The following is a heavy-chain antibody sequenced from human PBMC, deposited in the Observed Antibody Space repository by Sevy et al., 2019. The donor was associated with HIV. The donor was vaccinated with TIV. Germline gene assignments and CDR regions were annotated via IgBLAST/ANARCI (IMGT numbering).Heavy chain of an antibody. Sequence: GGSLRLSCASSGFTFSTYNMNWVRQAPGKGLEWVSSIWSSSSYIYYADSVKGRFTISRDNAKNSLYLQMNSLKVEDTAVYYCARDRTYGSFIDYWGQGTLVTVSS. J-gene: IGHJ4*02. D-gene: IGHD3-10*01. CDR1: GFTFSTYN. CDR2: IWSSSSYI. V-gene: IGHV3-21*01. CDR3: ARDRTYGSFIDY.